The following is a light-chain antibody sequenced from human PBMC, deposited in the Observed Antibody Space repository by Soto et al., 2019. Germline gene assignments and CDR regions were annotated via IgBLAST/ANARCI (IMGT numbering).Light chain of an antibody. J-gene: IGKJ2*01. CDR2: DAM. V-gene: IGKV1-5*01. CDR1: QSVFIW. Sequence: DIQMTQSPSTLSASVGDRVTITCRASQSVFIWVAWYQQKPGRAPKLMIFDAMNLEYGVPSRLSGDGSETESTITISGLLLDGFATYYCQQYSGNSFTFGQGTKLEI. CDR3: QQYSGNSFT.